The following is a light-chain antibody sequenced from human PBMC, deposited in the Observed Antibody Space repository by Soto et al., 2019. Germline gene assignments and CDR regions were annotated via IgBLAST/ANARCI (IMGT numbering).Light chain of an antibody. J-gene: IGKJ1*01. V-gene: IGKV1-5*01. CDR1: QSISTW. Sequence: IQMTQSPSTLSASVGDRGTITCRASQSISTWLAWYQQKPGKAPKLLIYDASSLETGVPSRFSGSGSGTEFTLTISSLQPEDFATYYCQQYRTFGQGTKVDIK. CDR2: DAS. CDR3: QQYRT.